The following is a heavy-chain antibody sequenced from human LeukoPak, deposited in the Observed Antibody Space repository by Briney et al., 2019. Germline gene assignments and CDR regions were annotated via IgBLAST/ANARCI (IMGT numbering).Heavy chain of an antibody. CDR2: ISWNSGSI. J-gene: IGHJ4*02. D-gene: IGHD4-23*01. V-gene: IGHV3-9*03. Sequence: GGSLRLSCAASGFTFDDYAMHWVRQAPGKGLEWVSGISWNSGSIGYADSVKGRFTISRDNAKNSLYLQMNSLRAEDMALYYCAKGSVTVVTSAAIDYWGREPWSPSPQ. CDR1: GFTFDDYA. CDR3: AKGSVTVVTSAAIDY.